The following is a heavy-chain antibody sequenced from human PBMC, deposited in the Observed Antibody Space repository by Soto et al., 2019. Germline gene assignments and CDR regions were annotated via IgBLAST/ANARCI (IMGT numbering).Heavy chain of an antibody. CDR1: GGSISSSDYS. CDR2: IYHSGST. J-gene: IGHJ5*02. Sequence: PSETLSLTCAVSGGSISSSDYSWSWIRQPPGKGLEWIGYIYHSGSTYYNPSLKSRVTISVDTSKNQFSLKLSSVTAADTAVYYCAMSLWFGNTPNWFDPWGQGTLVTVSS. D-gene: IGHD3-10*01. CDR3: AMSLWFGNTPNWFDP. V-gene: IGHV4-30-2*03.